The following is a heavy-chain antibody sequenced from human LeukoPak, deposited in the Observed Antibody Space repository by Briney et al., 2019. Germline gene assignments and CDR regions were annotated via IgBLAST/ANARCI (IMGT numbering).Heavy chain of an antibody. D-gene: IGHD3-9*01. V-gene: IGHV4-39*07. CDR3: ARGGDILTGYSNWFDP. Sequence: PSETLSLTCTFSGGSISSSSYYWGWIRQPPGKGLEWIGSIYYSGSTYYNPSLKSRVTISVDTSKNQFSLKLSSVTAADTAVYYCARGGDILTGYSNWFDPWGQGTLVTVSS. J-gene: IGHJ5*02. CDR1: GGSISSSSYY. CDR2: IYYSGST.